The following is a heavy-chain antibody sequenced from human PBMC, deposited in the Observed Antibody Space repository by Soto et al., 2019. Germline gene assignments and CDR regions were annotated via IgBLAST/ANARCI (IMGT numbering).Heavy chain of an antibody. D-gene: IGHD2-2*02. CDR3: ATYTSLDY. J-gene: IGHJ4*02. Sequence: SLRLSCAASGFTVSNNYMSWVRQAPGKGLEWVSLIYSGGSTFYADSVKGRFTISRDNSKNTLFLQMNSLRAEDTAVYFCATYTSLDYWGQGTLVTVSS. CDR1: GFTVSNNY. V-gene: IGHV3-53*01. CDR2: IYSGGST.